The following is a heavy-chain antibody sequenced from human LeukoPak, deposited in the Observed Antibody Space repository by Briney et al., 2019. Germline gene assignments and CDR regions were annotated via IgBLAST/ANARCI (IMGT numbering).Heavy chain of an antibody. D-gene: IGHD1-26*01. CDR1: GFTFSSYG. Sequence: PGGSLRLSCAASGFTFSSYGMPWVRQAPGKGLEWVAVIWYDGSNKYYADSVKGRFTISRDNSKNTLYLQMNSLRAEDTAVYYCARSKTWELLRDYFDYWGQGTLVTVSS. CDR3: ARSKTWELLRDYFDY. J-gene: IGHJ4*02. CDR2: IWYDGSNK. V-gene: IGHV3-33*01.